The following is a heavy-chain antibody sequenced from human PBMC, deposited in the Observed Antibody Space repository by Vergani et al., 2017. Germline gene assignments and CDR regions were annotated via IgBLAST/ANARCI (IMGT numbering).Heavy chain of an antibody. CDR1: GFTFSSYE. CDR3: ARVRFLEWLLSSFYFDY. D-gene: IGHD3-3*01. V-gene: IGHV3-48*03. Sequence: EVQLVESGGGLVQPGGSLRLSCAASGFTFSSYEMNWVRQAPGKGLEWVSYISSSGSTIYYADSVKGRFTISRDNAKNSLYLQMNSLRAEDTAVYYCARVRFLEWLLSSFYFDYWGQGTLVTVSS. CDR2: ISSSGSTI. J-gene: IGHJ4*02.